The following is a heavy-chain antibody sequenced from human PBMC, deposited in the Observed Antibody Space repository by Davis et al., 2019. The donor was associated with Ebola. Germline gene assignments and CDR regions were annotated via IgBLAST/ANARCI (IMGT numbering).Heavy chain of an antibody. CDR3: ARDIVGATSAFDI. J-gene: IGHJ3*02. V-gene: IGHV7-4-1*02. CDR1: GYTFTNYA. D-gene: IGHD1-26*01. Sequence: AASVKVSCKASGYTFTNYAMHWVRQAPGQRLEWMGWINTNTGNPTYAQGFTGRFVFSLDTSVSTAYLQISSLKAEDTAVYYCARDIVGATSAFDIWGQGTMVTVSS. CDR2: INTNTGNP.